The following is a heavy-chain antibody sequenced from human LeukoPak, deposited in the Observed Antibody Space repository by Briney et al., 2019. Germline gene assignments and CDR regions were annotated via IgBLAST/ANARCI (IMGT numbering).Heavy chain of an antibody. Sequence: GGSLKLSCAASGFTFSGSAMHWVRQASGKGLEWVGRIRSKANSYATAYAASVKGRFTISRDDSKNTAYLQMNSLKTEDTAVYYCTSESNWNYCYYYMDVWGKGTTVTVSS. J-gene: IGHJ6*03. CDR2: IRSKANSYAT. D-gene: IGHD1-20*01. V-gene: IGHV3-73*01. CDR1: GFTFSGSA. CDR3: TSESNWNYCYYYMDV.